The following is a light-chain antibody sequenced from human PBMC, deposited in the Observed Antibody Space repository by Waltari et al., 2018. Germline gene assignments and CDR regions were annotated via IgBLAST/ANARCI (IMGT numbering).Light chain of an antibody. CDR1: QGISNS. J-gene: IGKJ2*01. CDR2: GAA. CDR3: QQYYFTPYT. V-gene: IGKV1-NL1*01. Sequence: IQMTQSPSSLSASVGDRVTITCRASQGISNSLACYQQKPGNAPKHLLYGAARLESGVPPRFSCSGSATDYTLTIISLHPDDFATYYCQQYYFTPYTFGQETKLDIK.